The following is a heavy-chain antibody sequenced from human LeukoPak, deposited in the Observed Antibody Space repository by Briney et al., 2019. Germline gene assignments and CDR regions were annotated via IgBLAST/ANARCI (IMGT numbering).Heavy chain of an antibody. Sequence: GGSLRLSCAASGFTFSSYAMSWVRQAPGKGLEWVSAISGSGGSTYYADSVKGRFTISRDNAKNSLYLQMNSLRLEDTAVYYCARVHWYFDFWGRGTQVIVSS. V-gene: IGHV3-23*01. CDR1: GFTFSSYA. J-gene: IGHJ2*01. CDR2: ISGSGGST. CDR3: ARVHWYFDF. D-gene: IGHD4/OR15-4a*01.